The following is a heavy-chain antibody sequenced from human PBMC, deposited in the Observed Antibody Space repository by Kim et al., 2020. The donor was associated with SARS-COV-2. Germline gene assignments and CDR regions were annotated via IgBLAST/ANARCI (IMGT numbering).Heavy chain of an antibody. D-gene: IGHD1-26*01. Sequence: ASVKVSCKVSGYTLTELSMHWVRQAPGKGLEWMGGFDPEDGETIYAQKFQGRVTMTEDTSTDTAYMELSSLRSEDTAVYYCATGGSGSYTFDYWGQGTLVTVSS. V-gene: IGHV1-24*01. CDR3: ATGGSGSYTFDY. CDR1: GYTLTELS. J-gene: IGHJ4*02. CDR2: FDPEDGET.